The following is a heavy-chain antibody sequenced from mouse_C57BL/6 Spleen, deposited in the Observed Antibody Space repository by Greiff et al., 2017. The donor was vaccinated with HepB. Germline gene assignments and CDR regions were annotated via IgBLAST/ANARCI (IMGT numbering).Heavy chain of an antibody. J-gene: IGHJ1*03. CDR2: INPSSGYT. CDR3: AREGNYYYGSSFWYFDV. D-gene: IGHD1-1*01. Sequence: QVHVKQSGAELARPGASVKMSCKASGYTFTSYTMHWVKQRPGQGLEWIGYINPSSGYTKYNQKFKDKATLTADKSSSTAYMQLSSLTSEDSAVYYCAREGNYYYGSSFWYFDVWGTGTTVTVSS. V-gene: IGHV1-4*01. CDR1: GYTFTSYT.